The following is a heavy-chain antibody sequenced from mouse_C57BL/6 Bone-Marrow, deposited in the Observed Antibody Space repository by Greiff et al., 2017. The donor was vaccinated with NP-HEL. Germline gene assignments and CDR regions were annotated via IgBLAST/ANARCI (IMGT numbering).Heavy chain of an antibody. Sequence: VQVVESGGDLVKPGGSLKLSCAASGFTFSSYGMSWVRQTPDKRLEWVATISSGGSYTYYPDSVKGRFTISRDNAKNTLYLQMSSLKSEDTAMYYCARDYGSHYYAMDYWGQGTSVTVSS. CDR1: GFTFSSYG. CDR3: ARDYGSHYYAMDY. V-gene: IGHV5-6*01. CDR2: ISSGGSYT. J-gene: IGHJ4*01. D-gene: IGHD1-1*01.